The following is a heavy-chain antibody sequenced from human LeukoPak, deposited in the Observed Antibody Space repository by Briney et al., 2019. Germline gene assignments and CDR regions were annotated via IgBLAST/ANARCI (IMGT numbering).Heavy chain of an antibody. J-gene: IGHJ5*02. CDR2: TYYRSTWYN. CDR1: GDSVSSNSVT. Sequence: SQTLSLTFAISGDSVSSNSVTWNWIRQSPSRGFEWLGRTYYRSTWYNDYAVSVRGRITVNPDTSKNQFSLHLNSVTPEDTAVYYCARRLTQYDCFDPWGQGILVTVSS. V-gene: IGHV6-1*01. D-gene: IGHD2-2*01. CDR3: ARRLTQYDCFDP.